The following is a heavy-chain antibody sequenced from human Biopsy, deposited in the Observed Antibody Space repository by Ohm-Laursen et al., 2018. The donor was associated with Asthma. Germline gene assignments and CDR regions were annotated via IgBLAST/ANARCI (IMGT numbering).Heavy chain of an antibody. D-gene: IGHD3-10*01. CDR2: INGKSNSI. CDR3: AKDERLYYGSDSKYMQPVPLGD. J-gene: IGHJ4*02. Sequence: GSPRLSCAASGFTFSDYYMSWIRQAPGKGLEWISYINGKSNSIEYADSVKGRFTISRDNAKNSLYLQINSLRAEDTAVYYCAKDERLYYGSDSKYMQPVPLGDWGQGTLVIVSA. V-gene: IGHV3-11*01. CDR1: GFTFSDYY.